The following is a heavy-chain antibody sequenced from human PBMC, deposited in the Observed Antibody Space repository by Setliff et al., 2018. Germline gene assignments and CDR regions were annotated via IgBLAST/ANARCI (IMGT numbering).Heavy chain of an antibody. V-gene: IGHV4-59*01. J-gene: IGHJ5*02. Sequence: PSETLSLTCSVSGGSISPYYWIWIRQSPGKGLEWIGYIFYSGSARYNPSLESRVTMSVDTSKNQFSLKLSSVTAADTAVYYCARAAKYDSSGYYGFWFDPWGQGTLVTVSS. CDR3: ARAAKYDSSGYYGFWFDP. D-gene: IGHD3-22*01. CDR2: IFYSGSA. CDR1: GGSISPYY.